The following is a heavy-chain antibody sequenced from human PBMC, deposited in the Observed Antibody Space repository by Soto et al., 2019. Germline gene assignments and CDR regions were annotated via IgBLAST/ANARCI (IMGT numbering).Heavy chain of an antibody. V-gene: IGHV4-34*01. D-gene: IGHD3-3*01. CDR1: GGSFSGYY. CDR3: ARGRGVLRFS. J-gene: IGHJ4*02. CDR2: INHSGST. Sequence: SETLSLTCAVYGGSFSGYYWSWIRQPPGKGLELIGEINHSGSTNYNPSLKSRVTISVDTSKNQFSLKLSSVTAADTAVYYCARGRGVLRFSRGQGTLVTVSS.